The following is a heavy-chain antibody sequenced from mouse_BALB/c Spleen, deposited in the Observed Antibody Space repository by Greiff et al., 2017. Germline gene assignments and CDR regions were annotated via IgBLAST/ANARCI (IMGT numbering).Heavy chain of an antibody. CDR3: ARGLGYFDY. J-gene: IGHJ2*01. CDR2: ISDGGSYT. Sequence: EVQLVESGGGLVKPGGSLKLSCAASGFTFSDYYMYWVRQTPEKRLEWVATISDGGSYTYYPDSVKGRFTISRDNAKNNLYLQMSSLKSEDTAMYYCARGLGYFDYWGQGTTLTVSS. CDR1: GFTFSDYY. V-gene: IGHV5-4*02. D-gene: IGHD4-1*01.